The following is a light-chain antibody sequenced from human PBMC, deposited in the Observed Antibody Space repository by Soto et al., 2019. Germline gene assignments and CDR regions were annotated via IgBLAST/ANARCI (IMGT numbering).Light chain of an antibody. V-gene: IGLV2-14*01. J-gene: IGLJ2*01. CDR2: DVS. CDR1: SSDVGDNY. CDR3: SSYPSSSTLVV. Sequence: QSVLTQPASVSGSPGQSITISCTGTSSDVGDNYVSRYQQHPGKAPKLMIYDVSSRPSGVSNRFSASKSGNTASLTISGLQAEDESDYYCSSYPSSSTLVVFGGGTKLTVL.